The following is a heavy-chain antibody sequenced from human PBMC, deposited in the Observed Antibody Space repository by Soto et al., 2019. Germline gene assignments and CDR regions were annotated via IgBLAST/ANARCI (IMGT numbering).Heavy chain of an antibody. D-gene: IGHD3-10*01. CDR1: GFTFSGSA. V-gene: IGHV3-73*01. CDR3: TRPYYYGSGSYGDPYYYYYGMDV. J-gene: IGHJ6*02. Sequence: GGSLRLSCAASGFTFSGSAMHWVRQAPGKGLEWVGRIRSKANSYATAYAASVKGRFTISRDDSKNTAYLQMNSLKTEDTAVYYCTRPYYYGSGSYGDPYYYYYGMDVWGQGTTVTVSS. CDR2: IRSKANSYAT.